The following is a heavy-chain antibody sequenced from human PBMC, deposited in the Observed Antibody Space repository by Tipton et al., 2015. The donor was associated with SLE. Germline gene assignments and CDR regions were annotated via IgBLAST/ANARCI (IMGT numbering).Heavy chain of an antibody. J-gene: IGHJ3*02. V-gene: IGHV4-39*01. CDR2: IYYSGST. D-gene: IGHD5-12*01. Sequence: TLSLTCTVSGDSISSSSYYWGWIRQPPGKGLEWSGSIYYSGSTYYNPSLKSRVTISVDTSKNQFSLKLSSVTAADTAVYYCASPYQPRVWLRLGDAFDIWGQGTMVPVSS. CDR1: GDSISSSSYY. CDR3: ASPYQPRVWLRLGDAFDI.